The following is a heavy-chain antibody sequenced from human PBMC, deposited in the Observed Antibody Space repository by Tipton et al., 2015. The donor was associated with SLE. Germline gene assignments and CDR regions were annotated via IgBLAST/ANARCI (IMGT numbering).Heavy chain of an antibody. V-gene: IGHV3-43*02. J-gene: IGHJ4*02. CDR2: ISDSGGST. CDR1: GFTFDDYA. Sequence: SLRLSCAASGFTFDDYAMHWVRQAPGKGLEWVSLISDSGGSTYYADSVKGRFTISRDNSKNSLSLQMNGLRTEDTAFYYCAKDALEYDVSGYPEYWGQGTLVTVSS. D-gene: IGHD3-22*01. CDR3: AKDALEYDVSGYPEY.